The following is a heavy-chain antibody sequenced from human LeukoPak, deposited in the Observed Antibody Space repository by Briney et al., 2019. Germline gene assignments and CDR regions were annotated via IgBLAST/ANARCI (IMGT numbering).Heavy chain of an antibody. CDR2: ISSSSSYT. V-gene: IGHV3-11*06. J-gene: IGHJ5*02. CDR1: GFSFSDHG. Sequence: GRSLRLSCAASGFSFSDHGMHWVRQAPGKGLEWVSYISSSSSYTNYADSVKGRFTISRDNAKNSLYLQMNSLRAEDTAVYYCARDIIAAGGNWFDPWGQGTLVTVSS. CDR3: ARDIIAAGGNWFDP. D-gene: IGHD6-13*01.